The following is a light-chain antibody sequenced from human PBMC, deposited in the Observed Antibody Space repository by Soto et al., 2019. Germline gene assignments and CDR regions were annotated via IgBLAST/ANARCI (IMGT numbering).Light chain of an antibody. V-gene: IGKV3-15*01. Sequence: MTQSPATLSVSPGESATLSCRASQSLGNTVAWYQQKPGQAPRLLIYGASNRATGTPARFSGSGSGTEFTLTISSLQSEDFAVYYCQQYNDWPTTFGQGTKVDIK. CDR1: QSLGNT. CDR3: QQYNDWPTT. J-gene: IGKJ1*01. CDR2: GAS.